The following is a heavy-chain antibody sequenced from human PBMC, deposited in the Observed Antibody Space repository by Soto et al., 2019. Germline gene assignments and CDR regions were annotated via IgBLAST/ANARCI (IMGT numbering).Heavy chain of an antibody. CDR3: ARDSWNSYYYYYGMDV. D-gene: IGHD1-7*01. J-gene: IGHJ6*02. CDR2: IYYSGST. Sequence: SETLSLTCTVSGASIRSYYWSWIRQPPGKGLEWIGYIYYSGSTNYNPSLKSRVTISLDTSKSEVSLKLSSVTAADTAVYYCARDSWNSYYYYYGMDVWGQGTTVTV. V-gene: IGHV4-59*01. CDR1: GASIRSYY.